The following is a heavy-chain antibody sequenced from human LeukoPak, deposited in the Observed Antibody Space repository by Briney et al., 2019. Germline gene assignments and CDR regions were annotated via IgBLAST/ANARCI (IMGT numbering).Heavy chain of an antibody. Sequence: PGGSLRLSCAASGVTVSSSSMSWVRQAPGKGLEWVSAISGSGGSTYYADSVKGRFTISRDNSKNTLYLQMNSLRAEDTAVYYCAKGAAAASYYFDYWGQGTLVTVSS. D-gene: IGHD6-13*01. CDR2: ISGSGGST. CDR3: AKGAAAASYYFDY. J-gene: IGHJ4*02. CDR1: GVTVSSSS. V-gene: IGHV3-23*01.